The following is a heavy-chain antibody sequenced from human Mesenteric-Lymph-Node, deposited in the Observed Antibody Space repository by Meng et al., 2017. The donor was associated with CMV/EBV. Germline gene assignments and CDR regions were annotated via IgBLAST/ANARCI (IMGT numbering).Heavy chain of an antibody. D-gene: IGHD2-2*01. V-gene: IGHV3-53*01. CDR1: GFTFDDYG. Sequence: GESLKISCAASGFTFDDYGMSWVRQAPGKGLEWVSVIYSGGSTYYADSVKGRFTISRDNSKNTPYLQMNSLRAEDTAVYYCARWSPTRYFDYWGQGTLVTVSS. J-gene: IGHJ4*02. CDR2: IYSGGST. CDR3: ARWSPTRYFDY.